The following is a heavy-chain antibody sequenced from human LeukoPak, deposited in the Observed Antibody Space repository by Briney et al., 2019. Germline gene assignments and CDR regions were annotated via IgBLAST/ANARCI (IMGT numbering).Heavy chain of an antibody. CDR3: ARDRCDGHAEDAFDV. J-gene: IGHJ3*01. V-gene: IGHV1-18*01. CDR1: GYTFTSYG. CDR2: ISAYNGNT. D-gene: IGHD2-21*02. Sequence: ASVKVSCKASGYTFTSYGISWVRQAPGQGLEWMGWISAYNGNTNYAQNLQGRVTMTTDTSTSTAYMELRRLRSDATAVYYCARDRCDGHAEDAFDVWGQGTTVTVSS.